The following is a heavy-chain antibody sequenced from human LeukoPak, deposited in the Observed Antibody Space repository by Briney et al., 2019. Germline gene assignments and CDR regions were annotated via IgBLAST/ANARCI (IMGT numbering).Heavy chain of an antibody. CDR3: AKGRIFRGEGTNFPFTWFDP. D-gene: IGHD2/OR15-2a*01. CDR2: IYTSGSA. CDR1: GGSISSYY. V-gene: IGHV4-4*07. J-gene: IGHJ5*02. Sequence: SETLSLTCTVSGGSISSYYWGWIRQPAGKGLEWIGRIYTSGSANYNPSLTSRLTMSVDTSKNQFSLKLNSVTAADTAVYYCAKGRIFRGEGTNFPFTWFDPWAREPWSPSLQ.